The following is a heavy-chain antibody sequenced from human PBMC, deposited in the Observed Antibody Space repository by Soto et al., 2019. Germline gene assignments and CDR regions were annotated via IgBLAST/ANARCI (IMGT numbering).Heavy chain of an antibody. D-gene: IGHD3-10*01. CDR3: ARENRYYGSGSYYYYYGMDV. Sequence: SETLSLTCAVSGGSISSSNWWSWVRQPPGKGLEWIGEIYHSGSTNYNPSLKSRVTISVDKSKNQFSLKLSSVTAADTAVYYCARENRYYGSGSYYYYYGMDVWGQGTTVTVSS. V-gene: IGHV4-4*02. CDR2: IYHSGST. J-gene: IGHJ6*02. CDR1: GGSISSSNW.